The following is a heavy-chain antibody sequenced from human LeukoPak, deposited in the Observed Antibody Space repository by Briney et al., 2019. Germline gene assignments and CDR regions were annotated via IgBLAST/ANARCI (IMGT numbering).Heavy chain of an antibody. J-gene: IGHJ3*02. D-gene: IGHD2-21*01. CDR1: SGSISSGSYL. Sequence: SQTLSLTCTVSSGSISSGSYLWRSIRQPAGKRLLRNGRIYTSGSTNNNPSLKSRFTISVDTSKNQFSLKLSSVTAADTGVYYCARDRVAPRYCGFDIWGQGTMVTVSS. V-gene: IGHV4-61*02. CDR2: IYTSGST. CDR3: ARDRVAPRYCGFDI.